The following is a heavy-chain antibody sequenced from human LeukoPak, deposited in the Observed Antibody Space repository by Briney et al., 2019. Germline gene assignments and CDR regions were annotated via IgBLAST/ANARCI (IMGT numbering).Heavy chain of an antibody. CDR1: GYSFPKYG. D-gene: IGHD3-10*01. V-gene: IGHV1-18*01. J-gene: IGHJ4*02. CDR2: ISGYSGNT. Sequence: ASVKVSCKASGYSFPKYGINWIRQAPGQGPEWMGWISGYSGNTDFAQKFEGRLTMTTDTSTNTSYMELRSLRSDDTAVYYCSRTFARSYRRVGEYDYWGQGTLVTVSS. CDR3: SRTFARSYRRVGEYDY.